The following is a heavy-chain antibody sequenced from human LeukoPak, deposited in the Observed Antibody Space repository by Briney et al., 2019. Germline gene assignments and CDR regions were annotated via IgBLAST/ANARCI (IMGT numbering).Heavy chain of an antibody. J-gene: IGHJ4*02. V-gene: IGHV4-59*01. D-gene: IGHD5-18*01. CDR2: IYYSGTT. CDR3: ARVCRYSYGSEDYYFDY. Sequence: SETLSLTCTVSGGSISSYYCSWIRQPPGKGLEWIGYIYYSGTTNYNPSLKSRVTISVDTSKNQFSLKLSSVTAADTAVYYCARVCRYSYGSEDYYFDYWGQGTLVTVSS. CDR1: GGSISSYY.